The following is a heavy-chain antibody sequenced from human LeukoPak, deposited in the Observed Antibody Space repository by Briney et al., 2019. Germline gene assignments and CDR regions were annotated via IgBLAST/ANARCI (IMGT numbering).Heavy chain of an antibody. V-gene: IGHV1-2*06. D-gene: IGHD3-10*01. CDR3: AGVRGDRDYYYMDV. Sequence: ASVKVSCKASGYTFTGYYMHWVRQAPGHGLEWMGRINPNSGGTNYAQKFQGRVTMTRDTSISTAYMEVSRLRSDDTAMYYCAGVRGDRDYYYMDVWGKGTTVTVSS. CDR2: INPNSGGT. J-gene: IGHJ6*03. CDR1: GYTFTGYY.